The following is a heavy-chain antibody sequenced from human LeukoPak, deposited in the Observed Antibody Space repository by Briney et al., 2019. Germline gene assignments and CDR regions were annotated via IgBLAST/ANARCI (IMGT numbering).Heavy chain of an antibody. D-gene: IGHD6-6*01. Sequence: SETLSLTCTVSGGSISSSSYYWGWIRQPPGKGLEWIGCIYYSGSTYYNPSLKSRVPISVDTSKNQFSLKLSSVTAADTAVYYCARLIAARRTSRYYYMDVWGKGTTVTVSS. CDR3: ARLIAARRTSRYYYMDV. V-gene: IGHV4-39*01. CDR1: GGSISSSSYY. CDR2: IYYSGST. J-gene: IGHJ6*03.